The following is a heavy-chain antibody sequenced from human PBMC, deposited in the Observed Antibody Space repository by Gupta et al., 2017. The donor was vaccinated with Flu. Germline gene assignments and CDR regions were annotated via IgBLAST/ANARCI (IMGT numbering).Heavy chain of an antibody. CDR3: ARDANYYGSGRTIYEFDY. D-gene: IGHD3-10*01. CDR1: GFTFSSYE. J-gene: IGHJ4*02. CDR2: ISSSGSTI. V-gene: IGHV3-48*03. Sequence: EVQLVESGGGLVQPGGSLSLSCAASGFTFSSYEMNWVRQAPGKGLEWVSYISSSGSTIYYADSVKGRFTISRDNAKNSLYLQTNSLRAEDTAVYYCARDANYYGSGRTIYEFDYWGQGTLVTVSS.